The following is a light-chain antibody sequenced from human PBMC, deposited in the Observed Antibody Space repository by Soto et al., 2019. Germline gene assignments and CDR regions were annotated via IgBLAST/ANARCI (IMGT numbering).Light chain of an antibody. Sequence: EVVLTQSPVTMSLSPRERAALCCRAGKRFWGLLAWSQQKPGEAPRLXXYDXYNRATGIPPRFSGSGSGTDFTLTISSLEPEDSAVYYCQQRHIWPITFGQGTRLEIK. CDR2: DXY. V-gene: IGKV3-11*01. J-gene: IGKJ5*01. CDR3: QQRHIWPIT. CDR1: KRFWGL.